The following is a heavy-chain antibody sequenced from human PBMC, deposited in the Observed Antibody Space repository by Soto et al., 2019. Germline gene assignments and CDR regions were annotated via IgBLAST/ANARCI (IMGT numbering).Heavy chain of an antibody. CDR1: GYTFTSYG. CDR2: ISAYNGNT. J-gene: IGHJ6*02. CDR3: ARDGYYDSSGYVPRYYYYGMDV. D-gene: IGHD3-22*01. Sequence: ASVKVSCKASGYTFTSYGISWVRQAPGQGLEWMGWISAYNGNTNYAQKLQGRVTMTTDTSTSTAYMELRSLRSDDTAVYYCARDGYYDSSGYVPRYYYYGMDVWGQGTTVTVSS. V-gene: IGHV1-18*01.